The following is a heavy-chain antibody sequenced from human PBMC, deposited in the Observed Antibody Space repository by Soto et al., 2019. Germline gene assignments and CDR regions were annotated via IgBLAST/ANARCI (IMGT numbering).Heavy chain of an antibody. CDR2: ISAYNGNT. CDR1: GYTFTSYG. V-gene: IGHV1-18*04. Sequence: ASGMVSCKASGYTFTSYGISWVRQAPGQGLEWMGWISAYNGNTNYAQKLQGRVTMTTDASTSTAYMELRSLRSDDTAVYYCAGQGYYDSSGYYYARDAFDIWGQGTMVTVSS. CDR3: AGQGYYDSSGYYYARDAFDI. J-gene: IGHJ3*02. D-gene: IGHD3-22*01.